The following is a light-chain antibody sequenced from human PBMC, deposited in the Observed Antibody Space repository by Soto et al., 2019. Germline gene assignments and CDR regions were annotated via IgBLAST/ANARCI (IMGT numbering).Light chain of an antibody. Sequence: QSVLTQPPSVSGAPGQRVTISCTGSSSNIGAGYDVHWYQQLPGTAPKLLIYGNSNRPSGVPDRFSGSKSGTSASLAITGLQAEDGADYYCQSYDSSLSGWEVFGTGTKVTVL. J-gene: IGLJ1*01. V-gene: IGLV1-40*01. CDR2: GNS. CDR3: QSYDSSLSGWEV. CDR1: SSNIGAGYD.